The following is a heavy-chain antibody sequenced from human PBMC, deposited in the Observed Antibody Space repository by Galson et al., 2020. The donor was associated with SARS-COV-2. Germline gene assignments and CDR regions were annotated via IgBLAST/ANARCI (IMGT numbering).Heavy chain of an antibody. Sequence: GGSLRLSCAASGFTFRDFWMHWVRQAPGKGLVWLSRINGDETRTSYADSVKGRFIISRDNAKNTLHLQMHSLSAEDTALYYCVRGTKNGATYFDHWGQGNLVTVSS. CDR1: GFTFRDFW. CDR2: INGDETRT. J-gene: IGHJ4*02. D-gene: IGHD1-26*01. V-gene: IGHV3-74*01. CDR3: VRGTKNGATYFDH.